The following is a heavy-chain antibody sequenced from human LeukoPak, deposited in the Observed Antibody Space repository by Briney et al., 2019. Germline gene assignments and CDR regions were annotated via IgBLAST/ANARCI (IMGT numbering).Heavy chain of an antibody. D-gene: IGHD6-19*01. Sequence: ASVKVSCMASGYTFTSYGIRWVRQAPGHGLEWMGWISAYNGNTNYAQKLQGRVTMSTDTSTSTAYMELRSLRSDDTAVYCCARDQVAGFPDYWGQGTLVTVSS. CDR2: ISAYNGNT. V-gene: IGHV1-18*01. CDR1: GYTFTSYG. J-gene: IGHJ4*02. CDR3: ARDQVAGFPDY.